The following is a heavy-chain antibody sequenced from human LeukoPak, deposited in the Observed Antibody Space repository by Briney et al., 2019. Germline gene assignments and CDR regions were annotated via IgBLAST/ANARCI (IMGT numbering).Heavy chain of an antibody. Sequence: GGSLRLSCAASGFTFSSYAMLWVRPAPGKGREGGADISYVGSDKYYADSVKGRLTISRDNSRNTLYLQMNSLRADDTAVYYCAKDGDIAAAGYDFDYWGQGTLVTVSS. CDR2: ISYVGSDK. D-gene: IGHD6-13*01. J-gene: IGHJ4*02. CDR1: GFTFSSYA. V-gene: IGHV3-30*18. CDR3: AKDGDIAAAGYDFDY.